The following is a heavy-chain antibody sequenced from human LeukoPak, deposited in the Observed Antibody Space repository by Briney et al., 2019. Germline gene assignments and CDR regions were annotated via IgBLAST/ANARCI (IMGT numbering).Heavy chain of an antibody. CDR1: GFTFSNHW. CDR3: ARDGSLPDY. CDR2: IISDGSGT. V-gene: IGHV3-74*01. J-gene: IGHJ4*02. Sequence: PGGFLRLSCAASGFTFSNHWMHWVRQTPGKGLVWVSRIISDGSGTSYADSVKGRFTISRDNAKNTLYLQMNSLRAEDTAVYYCARDGSLPDYWGQGTLVTVSS.